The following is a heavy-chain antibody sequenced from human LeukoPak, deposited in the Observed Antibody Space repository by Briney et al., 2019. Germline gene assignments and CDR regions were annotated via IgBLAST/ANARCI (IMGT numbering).Heavy chain of an antibody. Sequence: GASVKVSCKASGYTFTSYDINWVRQATGQGLEWLGWMNPNSVNTGYAQKFQGRVTITRNTAISTTNMELSSLRAEDTAVCYCARRITIFGVVITLGYWGQGTLVTVS. J-gene: IGHJ4*02. D-gene: IGHD3-3*01. CDR3: ARRITIFGVVITLGY. CDR2: MNPNSVNT. CDR1: GYTFTSYD. V-gene: IGHV1-8*03.